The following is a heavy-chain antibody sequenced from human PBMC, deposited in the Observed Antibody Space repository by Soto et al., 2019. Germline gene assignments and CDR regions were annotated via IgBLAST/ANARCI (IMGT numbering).Heavy chain of an antibody. J-gene: IGHJ3*02. CDR2: IYYSGST. Sequence: QLQLQESGPGLVKPSETLSLTCTVSGGSISSSSYYWGWIRQPPGKGLEWIGSIYYSGSTYYNPSLKSRVTISVATSKNQFSHTLSAVTAADTAVYYCARLTPVTTFLRVSAFDIWGQGTMVTVSS. V-gene: IGHV4-39*01. CDR1: GGSISSSSYY. CDR3: ARLTPVTTFLRVSAFDI. D-gene: IGHD4-17*01.